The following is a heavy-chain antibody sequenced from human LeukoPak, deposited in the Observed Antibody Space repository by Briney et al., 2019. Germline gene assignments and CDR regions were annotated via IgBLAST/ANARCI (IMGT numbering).Heavy chain of an antibody. V-gene: IGHV3-30*02. CDR3: AKDHYYDSSGYFDY. D-gene: IGHD3-22*01. J-gene: IGHJ4*02. CDR2: IRYDGSNK. Sequence: GGSLSLSCAASGFTFSSYGMHWVRQAPGKGLEWVAFIRYDGSNKYYADSVKGRFTISRDNSKNTLYLQMNSLRAEDTAVYYCAKDHYYDSSGYFDYWGQGTLVTVSS. CDR1: GFTFSSYG.